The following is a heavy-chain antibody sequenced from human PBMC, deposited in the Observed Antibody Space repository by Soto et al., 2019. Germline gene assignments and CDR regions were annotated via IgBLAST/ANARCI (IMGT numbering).Heavy chain of an antibody. CDR2: IIPMLGIA. J-gene: IGHJ4*02. V-gene: IGHV1-69*02. D-gene: IGHD5-18*01. CDR3: AHRGYSYGFVIY. Sequence: QVQLVQSGAEVKKPGSSVKVSCKASGGTFSSYTFSWVRQAPGQGLEWMGRIIPMLGIANYAQKFQGRVTIXAXXSTRSAYMELSSLGSDDTAVYYCAHRGYSYGFVIYWGQGPLVTVSS. CDR1: GGTFSSYT.